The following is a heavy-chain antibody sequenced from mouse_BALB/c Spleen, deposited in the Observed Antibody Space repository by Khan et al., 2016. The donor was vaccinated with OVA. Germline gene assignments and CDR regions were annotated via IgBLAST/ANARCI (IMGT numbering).Heavy chain of an antibody. CDR3: ARDYWDVFAY. D-gene: IGHD4-1*01. J-gene: IGHJ3*01. V-gene: IGHV14-3*02. CDR2: IDPANGNT. CDR1: GFSIKDTY. Sequence: EVQLQESGAELVKPGASVKLSCTASGFSIKDTYMHWVKQRPEQGLEWIGRIDPANGNTKYDPKFQGKATLTADTSSNTAYLQLSSLTSEDTAVYYCARDYWDVFAYWGQGTLVTVSA.